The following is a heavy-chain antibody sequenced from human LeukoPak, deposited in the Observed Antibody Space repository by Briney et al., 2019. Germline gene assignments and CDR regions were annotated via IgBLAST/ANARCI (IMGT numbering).Heavy chain of an antibody. V-gene: IGHV4-4*07. CDR3: ARWYYYDSSGYYYFDY. Sequence: SETLSLTCTVSGGSISSYYWSWLRQPAGKGLEWIGRIYNSGSTNYNPSLKSRVTMSVDTSKNQFSLKLSSVTAADTAVYYCARWYYYDSSGYYYFDYWGQGTLVTVSS. CDR1: GGSISSYY. CDR2: IYNSGST. D-gene: IGHD3-22*01. J-gene: IGHJ4*02.